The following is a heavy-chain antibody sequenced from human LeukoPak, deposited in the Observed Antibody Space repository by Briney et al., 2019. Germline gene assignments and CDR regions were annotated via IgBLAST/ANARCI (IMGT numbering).Heavy chain of an antibody. V-gene: IGHV1-18*01. Sequence: ASVTVSCKASGYTFTNYGITWVRQAPGQGLERMGWISGYNGNTNYAQKLQGRVTMTTDTSTSTAYMELRSLRSDDTAVYYCARVHNEGTHYVYWGQGTLVTVSS. J-gene: IGHJ4*02. CDR2: ISGYNGNT. D-gene: IGHD1-26*01. CDR1: GYTFTNYG. CDR3: ARVHNEGTHYVY.